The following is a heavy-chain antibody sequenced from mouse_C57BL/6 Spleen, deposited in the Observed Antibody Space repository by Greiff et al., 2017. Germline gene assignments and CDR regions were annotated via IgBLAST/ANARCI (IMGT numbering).Heavy chain of an antibody. J-gene: IGHJ1*03. V-gene: IGHV8-12*01. CDR1: GYSLSTSGMG. D-gene: IGHD1-1*01. CDR3: ARRTFITTVVKRYFDV. CDR2: IYWDDDK. Sequence: QVTLKVSGPGILQSSQTLSLTCSFSGYSLSTSGMGVSWIRHPSGKGLERLAHIYWDDDKRYHPSLKSRITISNVTSRSHVFLKITSVDTADTATYYCARRTFITTVVKRYFDVWGTGTTVTVSS.